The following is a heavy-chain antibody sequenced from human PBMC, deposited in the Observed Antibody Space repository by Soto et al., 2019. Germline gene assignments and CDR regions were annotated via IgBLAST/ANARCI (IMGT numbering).Heavy chain of an antibody. V-gene: IGHV4-59*01. CDR2: IYYSGST. Sequence: SETLSLTCTVAGGSISSYYWSWIRQPPGKGLEWIGYIYYSGSTNYNPSLKSRVTISVDTSKNQFSLKLSSVTAADTAVYYCARLYGLDAFAIWGQGTMVTVSS. CDR3: ARLYGLDAFAI. CDR1: GGSISSYY. D-gene: IGHD4-17*01. J-gene: IGHJ3*02.